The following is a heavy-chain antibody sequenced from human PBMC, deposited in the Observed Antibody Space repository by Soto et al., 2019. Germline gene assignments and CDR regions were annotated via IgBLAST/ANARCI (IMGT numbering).Heavy chain of an antibody. J-gene: IGHJ6*02. CDR2: INGGNGYA. V-gene: IGHV1-3*01. CDR1: GYTFSSNA. D-gene: IGHD3-10*01. Sequence: ASVKVSCKASGYTFSSNAIHGVRQAPGEELEWMGWINGGNGYAKYSQNFQDRVTLTRDTSASTTYMELSSLRSEDTAIFYCARATYTSGGSPTFAMDGWGQGTTVTVSS. CDR3: ARATYTSGGSPTFAMDG.